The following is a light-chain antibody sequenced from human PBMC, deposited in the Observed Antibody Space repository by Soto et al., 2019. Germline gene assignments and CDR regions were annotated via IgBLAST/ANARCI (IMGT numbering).Light chain of an antibody. V-gene: IGLV1-47*01. CDR2: RNN. CDR3: AAWDDSLYGHFV. J-gene: IGLJ1*01. Sequence: QSVLTQAPSASGTPGQRVVISCSGGSANIGNNFVYWYQRLPGTAPKLLIYRNNQRRSGVPDRFSGSKSGTSAFLAISGLRSEDEAEYYCAAWDDSLYGHFVFGTGTRSPS. CDR1: SANIGNNF.